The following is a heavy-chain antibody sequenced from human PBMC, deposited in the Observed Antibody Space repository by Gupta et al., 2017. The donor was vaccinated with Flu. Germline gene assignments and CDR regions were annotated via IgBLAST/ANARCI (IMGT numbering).Heavy chain of an antibody. CDR2: ISGSGGST. V-gene: IGHV3-23*01. J-gene: IGHJ4*02. D-gene: IGHD3-22*01. CDR3: AKSSTMKNYYDSSGYYGY. Sequence: KGLEWVSAISGSGGSTYYADSVKGRFTISRDNSKNTLYLQMNSLRAEDTAVYYCAKSSTMKNYYDSSGYYGYWGQGTLVTVSS.